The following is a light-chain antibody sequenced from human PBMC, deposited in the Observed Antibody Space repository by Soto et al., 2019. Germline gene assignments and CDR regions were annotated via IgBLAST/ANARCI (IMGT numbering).Light chain of an antibody. CDR1: QSVSSS. CDR3: QEYNNWPPHT. J-gene: IGKJ2*01. V-gene: IGKV3-15*01. CDR2: GAS. Sequence: EIVMTQSPATLSVSPGERATLSCRASQSVSSSVAWYQQKPGQAPRLLIYGASTSATGIPARFSGSGSGTEFTLTISSLQSEDFAVYYCQEYNNWPPHTFGQGTKLEIK.